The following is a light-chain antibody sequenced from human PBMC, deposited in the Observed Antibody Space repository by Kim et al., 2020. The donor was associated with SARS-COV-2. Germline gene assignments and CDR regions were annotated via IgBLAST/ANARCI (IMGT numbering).Light chain of an antibody. CDR2: DVS. J-gene: IGLJ3*02. Sequence: GQSITISCTGTSSDVGGYNYVSWYQQHPGKAPKLMIFDVSDRPSGVSNRFSGSKSGNTASLTISGLQAEDEADYYCSSYTSSSTWVFGGGTKLTVL. CDR3: SSYTSSSTWV. CDR1: SSDVGGYNY. V-gene: IGLV2-14*03.